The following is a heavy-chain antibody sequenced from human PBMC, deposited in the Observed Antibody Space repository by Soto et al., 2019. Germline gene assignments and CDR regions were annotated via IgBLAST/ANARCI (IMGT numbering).Heavy chain of an antibody. CDR2: IIPIFGTA. Sequence: QVQLVQSGAEVKRPGSSVKVSCKASGGTFSSYAISWVRQAPGQGLEWMGGIIPIFGTANYAQKFQGRVTITADKSTSTAYMELSSLRSEDTAVYYCAREPYTLRIAVAGEFDYWGQGTLVTVSS. CDR3: AREPYTLRIAVAGEFDY. J-gene: IGHJ4*02. CDR1: GGTFSSYA. V-gene: IGHV1-69*06. D-gene: IGHD6-19*01.